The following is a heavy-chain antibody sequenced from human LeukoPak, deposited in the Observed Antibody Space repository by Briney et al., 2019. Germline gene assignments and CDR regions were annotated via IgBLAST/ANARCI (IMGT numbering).Heavy chain of an antibody. D-gene: IGHD6-6*01. V-gene: IGHV4-59*01. CDR1: GGSISSYY. Sequence: SETLSLTCTVSGGSISSYYWSWIQQPPGKGLEWIGYIYYSGSTNYNPSLKSRVTISVDTSKNQFSLKLSSVTAADTAVYYCARSGIAARPDYYYYYYMDVWGKGTTVTVSS. J-gene: IGHJ6*03. CDR2: IYYSGST. CDR3: ARSGIAARPDYYYYYYMDV.